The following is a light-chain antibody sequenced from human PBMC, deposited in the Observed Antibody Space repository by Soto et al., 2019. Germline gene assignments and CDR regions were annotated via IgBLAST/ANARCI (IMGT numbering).Light chain of an antibody. J-gene: IGKJ1*01. Sequence: DIQMTQSPSILSASVVDRVTITCRASQSIGSWVAWYQQKPGRAPNLLIHKASHLESGVPSRFSGSGSGTEFTLTISSLQPDDIATYYCQQYNTYSRTFGQGTKVDIK. CDR1: QSIGSW. V-gene: IGKV1-5*03. CDR3: QQYNTYSRT. CDR2: KAS.